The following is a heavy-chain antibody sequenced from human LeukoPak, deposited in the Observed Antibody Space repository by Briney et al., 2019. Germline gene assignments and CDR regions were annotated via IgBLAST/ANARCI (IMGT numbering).Heavy chain of an antibody. CDR3: ARGYCSGGTCYLVENWLDP. CDR1: GYTLTEYY. CDR2: INPNSGGT. V-gene: IGHV1-2*06. D-gene: IGHD2-15*01. J-gene: IGHJ5*02. Sequence: ASVTVSCKGSGYTLTEYYIYWLRQAPGQGLEWMGRINPNSGGTDYAQNFQGRVTMTRDTSISTAYMELSRLRSDDTAVHYCARGYCSGGTCYLVENWLDPWGQGTLVTVPS.